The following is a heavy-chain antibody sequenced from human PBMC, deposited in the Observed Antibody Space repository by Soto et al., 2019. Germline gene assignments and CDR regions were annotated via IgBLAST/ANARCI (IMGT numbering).Heavy chain of an antibody. J-gene: IGHJ4*02. Sequence: EVQLVESGGDLVQPGGSLRLSCAASGFTFSDYWMHWVRQAPGQGLVWVSRIDSDGKRTSYADSVKGRFTISRDNAEKTLYLKMNSLRAEDTAVYYGARDVQHQTFDSWGQGTLVTVSS. V-gene: IGHV3-74*01. D-gene: IGHD2-2*01. CDR2: IDSDGKRT. CDR1: GFTFSDYW. CDR3: ARDVQHQTFDS.